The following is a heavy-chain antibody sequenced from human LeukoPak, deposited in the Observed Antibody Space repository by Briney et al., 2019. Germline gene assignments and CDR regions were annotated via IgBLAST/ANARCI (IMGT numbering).Heavy chain of an antibody. CDR3: ARVYCSGGSCYPGAFDI. V-gene: IGHV3-21*01. Sequence: GGSLRLSCAASGFTFSSYSMNWVRQAPGKGLEWVSSISSSSSYIYYADSVKGRFTISRDNAKNSLYLQMNSLRAEDTAVHYCARVYCSGGSCYPGAFDIWGQGTMVTVSS. D-gene: IGHD2-15*01. J-gene: IGHJ3*02. CDR2: ISSSSSYI. CDR1: GFTFSSYS.